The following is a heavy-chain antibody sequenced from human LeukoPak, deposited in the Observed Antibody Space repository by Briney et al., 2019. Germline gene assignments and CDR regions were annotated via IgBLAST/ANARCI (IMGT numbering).Heavy chain of an antibody. CDR1: GYTFTTYS. D-gene: IGHD3-16*01. CDR2: INTNTGNP. CDR3: TRDRSGGAFDY. Sequence: GASVRVSCKASGYTFTTYSMNWVRQAPGQGLEWMGYINTNTGNPTYAQAFTGRFAFSLDTSVTTAYLHISSLQAEDTAVYYCTRDRSGGAFDYWGQGTLVTVSS. V-gene: IGHV7-4-1*02. J-gene: IGHJ4*02.